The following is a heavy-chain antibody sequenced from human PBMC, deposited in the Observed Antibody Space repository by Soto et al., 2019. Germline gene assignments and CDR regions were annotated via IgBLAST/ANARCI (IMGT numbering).Heavy chain of an antibody. CDR2: ISGSGDST. CDR1: GFTFSSYA. Sequence: EVQLLESGGGLVQPGGSLRLSCAASGFTFSSYAMSWVRQAPGKGLEWVTVISGSGDSTYYADSVKGRFTISRDNSKNTLELQMNSLRAEDTAVYYCAIRTSGGYLDYWGQGTLVTVSS. J-gene: IGHJ4*02. V-gene: IGHV3-23*01. CDR3: AIRTSGGYLDY. D-gene: IGHD6-19*01.